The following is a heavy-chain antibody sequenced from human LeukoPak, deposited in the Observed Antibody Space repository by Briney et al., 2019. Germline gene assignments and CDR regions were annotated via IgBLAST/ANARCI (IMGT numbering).Heavy chain of an antibody. CDR2: IYHSGST. D-gene: IGHD1-7*01. V-gene: IGHV4-39*01. J-gene: IGHJ4*02. Sequence: SETLSLTCSVSGGSIRSVSYYWGWIRQPPGKGLEWIGSIYHSGSTYYNPSLKSRVTISVDTSKNQFSLNLSSVTAADTAVYFCARQNYGAATIKYWGQGTLVTVSS. CDR3: ARQNYGAATIKY. CDR1: GGSIRSVSYY.